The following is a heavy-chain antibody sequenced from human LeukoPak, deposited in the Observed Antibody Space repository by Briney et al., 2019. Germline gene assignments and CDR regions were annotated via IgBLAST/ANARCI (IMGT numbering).Heavy chain of an antibody. CDR2: IIPIFGTA. CDR3: ALSVDTAMALFDY. J-gene: IGHJ4*02. CDR1: GGTFSSYA. Sequence: ASVKVSCKASGGTFSSYAISWVRQAHGQGLEWMGGIIPIFGTANYAQKFQGRVTITTDESTSTAYMELSSLRSEDTAVYYCALSVDTAMALFDYWGQGILVTVSS. D-gene: IGHD5-18*01. V-gene: IGHV1-69*05.